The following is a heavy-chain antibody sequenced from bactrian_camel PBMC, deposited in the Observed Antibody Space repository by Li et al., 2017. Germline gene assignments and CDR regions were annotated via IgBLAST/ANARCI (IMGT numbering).Heavy chain of an antibody. J-gene: IGHJ4*01. CDR2: IREDGST. Sequence: HVQLVESGGGSVQSGGSLRLSCAASGHSDRTYCMAWFRQVPGKEREGVAFIREDGSTDCADSAKGRFTISQDNVKNTLYLQMNSLKPEDTAMYYCVAEDGGDYYTIYEYHYWGQGTQVTVS. CDR1: GHSDRTYC. D-gene: IGHD2*01. V-gene: IGHV3S53*01. CDR3: VAEDGGDYYTIYEYHY.